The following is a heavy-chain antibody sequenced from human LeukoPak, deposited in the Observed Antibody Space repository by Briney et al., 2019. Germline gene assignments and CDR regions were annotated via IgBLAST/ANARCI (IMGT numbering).Heavy chain of an antibody. CDR3: TTVFSGGISDY. V-gene: IGHV3-15*01. CDR2: IKSETDGGTT. D-gene: IGHD1-14*01. Sequence: PGGSLRLSCAASGFTFSNAWMSWVRQAPGKGLEWVGRIKSETDGGTTDYAAPVKGRFTISRDDSKNTLYLQMNSLKTEDTAVYCCTTVFSGGISDYWGQGTLVTVSS. CDR1: GFTFSNAW. J-gene: IGHJ4*02.